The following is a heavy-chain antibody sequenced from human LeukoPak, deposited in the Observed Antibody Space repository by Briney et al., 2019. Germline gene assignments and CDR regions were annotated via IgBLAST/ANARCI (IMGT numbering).Heavy chain of an antibody. CDR1: GFTFRSYG. CDR2: ISYDGSNK. V-gene: IGHV3-30*18. J-gene: IGHJ4*02. D-gene: IGHD3-22*01. Sequence: GGSLRLSCAASGFTFRSYGMHWVRQAPGKGLEWVAVISYDGSNKYYADSVKGRFTISRDNSKNTLYLQMNSLRAEDTAVYYCAKDPITMIVVAPGGYFDYWGQGTLVTVSS. CDR3: AKDPITMIVVAPGGYFDY.